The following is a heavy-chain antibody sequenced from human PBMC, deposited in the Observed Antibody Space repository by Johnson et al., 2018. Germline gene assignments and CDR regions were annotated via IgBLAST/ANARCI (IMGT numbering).Heavy chain of an antibody. CDR1: GFTFSSYG. D-gene: IGHD5-24*01. CDR2: ISYDGRNK. CDR3: ARRNPNYHPHYYYGMDV. V-gene: IGHV3-30*03. Sequence: QVQLVQSGGGVVQPGRSXRLSCAASGFTFSSYGMHWVRQAPGKGLEWVAVISYDGRNKYYADSVKGRFTISRDNAKNSLYLQMNSLRAEDTALYHCARRNPNYHPHYYYGMDVWGQGTTVTVSS. J-gene: IGHJ6*02.